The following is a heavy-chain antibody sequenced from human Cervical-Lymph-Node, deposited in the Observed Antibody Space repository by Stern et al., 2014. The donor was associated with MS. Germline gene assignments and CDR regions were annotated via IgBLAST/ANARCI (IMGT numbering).Heavy chain of an antibody. V-gene: IGHV4-59*01. Sequence: QVQLQESGPGLVKPSETLSLTCTVSGGSISSYYWSWIRQHPGKGLEWIGYIYYSGSTNYNPSLKSRVTISVDTSKNQFSLKLSSVTAADTAVYYCARGTYYYDSSGYYVFDYWGQGTLVTVSS. CDR2: IYYSGST. CDR1: GGSISSYY. J-gene: IGHJ4*02. D-gene: IGHD3-22*01. CDR3: ARGTYYYDSSGYYVFDY.